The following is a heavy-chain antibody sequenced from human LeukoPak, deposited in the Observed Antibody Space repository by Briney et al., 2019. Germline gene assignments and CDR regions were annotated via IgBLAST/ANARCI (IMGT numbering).Heavy chain of an antibody. J-gene: IGHJ4*02. D-gene: IGHD1-26*01. V-gene: IGHV3-30*14. CDR3: ASTLSVGGTLDY. Sequence: GRSLRLSCAASGFTFSSYAMHWVRQAPGKGLEWVAVIAYDGSNIYYRDSVKGRFTISRDNSKNTVYLQMNSLRAEDTAVYYCASTLSVGGTLDYWGQGTLVTVSS. CDR2: IAYDGSNI. CDR1: GFTFSSYA.